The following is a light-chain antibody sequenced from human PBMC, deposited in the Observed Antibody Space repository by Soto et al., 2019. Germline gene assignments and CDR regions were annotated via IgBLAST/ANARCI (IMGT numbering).Light chain of an antibody. J-gene: IGKJ1*01. V-gene: IGKV3-11*01. CDR2: NAS. CDR3: QQHSNWPRT. CDR1: QSVSSY. Sequence: DIVLTQSPATLSLSPGERATLSCRASQSVSSYLAWYQQKPGQAPGLLIYNASNRATGIPARFSGSGSGTDFTLTISSLEPEDFAVYYCQQHSNWPRTFGQGTKVDIK.